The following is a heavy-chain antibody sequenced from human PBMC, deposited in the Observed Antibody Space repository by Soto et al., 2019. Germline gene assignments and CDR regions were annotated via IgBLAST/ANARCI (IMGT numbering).Heavy chain of an antibody. CDR1: GFTVSTNY. Sequence: EVQLVESGGGLVQPGGSLRLSCAASGFTVSTNYMTWVRQAPGKGLEWVSVMFYGGSTYYAASEKGRFTISRDDSKNTLYLQMNSLRAEDTAVYYCATTGMGLTFYYYYHGMDVWGQGTTVTVSS. V-gene: IGHV3-66*01. D-gene: IGHD1-26*01. CDR2: MFYGGST. CDR3: ATTGMGLTFYYYYHGMDV. J-gene: IGHJ6*02.